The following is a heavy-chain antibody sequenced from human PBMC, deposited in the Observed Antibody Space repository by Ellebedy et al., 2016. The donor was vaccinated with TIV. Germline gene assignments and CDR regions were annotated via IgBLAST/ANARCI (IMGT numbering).Heavy chain of an antibody. V-gene: IGHV3-33*06. J-gene: IGHJ4*02. CDR1: GFTFSSYG. Sequence: PGGSLRLSCAAPGFTFSSYGMHWVRQAPDKGLEWVAVIWFDGSHKYCVDSVKGRFTISRDNSKNTLYLQMSSLIADDTAIYYCAKDRSPTMIALDFWGQGTLVTVSS. CDR2: IWFDGSHK. CDR3: AKDRSPTMIALDF. D-gene: IGHD3-22*01.